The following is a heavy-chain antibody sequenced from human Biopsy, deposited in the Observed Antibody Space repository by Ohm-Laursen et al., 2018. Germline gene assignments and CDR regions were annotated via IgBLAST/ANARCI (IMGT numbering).Heavy chain of an antibody. J-gene: IGHJ6*02. D-gene: IGHD4-23*01. CDR1: GFSFSDYH. CDR3: ARDTRWSPYSMDV. Sequence: SLRLSCTASGFSFSDYHMSWIRQAPGRGLAWVSYISGGGTIYYGDSTKGRVTISSDNAKNSLYLQMHRLRAEDTAVYYCARDTRWSPYSMDVWGQGTTVTVSS. CDR2: ISGGGTI. V-gene: IGHV3-11*01.